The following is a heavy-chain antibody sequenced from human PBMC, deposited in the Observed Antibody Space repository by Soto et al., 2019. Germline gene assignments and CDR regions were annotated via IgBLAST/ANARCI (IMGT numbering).Heavy chain of an antibody. V-gene: IGHV1-69*08. CDR3: ARDPSSWYWSRAFDI. J-gene: IGHJ3*02. CDR1: GGTFSSYT. CDR2: ITPILGIA. Sequence: QVQLVQSGAEVKKPGSSVKVSCKASGGTFSSYTISWVRQAPGQGLEWMGRITPILGIANYAQKFQGRVTITADKSTSTGYMELSSVRSEDTAVYYCARDPSSWYWSRAFDIWGQGTMVNVS. D-gene: IGHD6-13*01.